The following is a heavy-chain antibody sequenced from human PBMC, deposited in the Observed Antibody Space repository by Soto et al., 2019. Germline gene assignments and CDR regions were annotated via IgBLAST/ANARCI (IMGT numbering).Heavy chain of an antibody. V-gene: IGHV1-69*02. D-gene: IGHD3-10*01. CDR3: ASSYGSGYRAFDH. CDR1: GDTVNFYS. Sequence: QVQLVQSGAEVKRPGSSVKVSCKASGDTVNFYSIKWVREAPGVGLEWVGRVNPILSMSNYAQRFQGRVTMTADKSTSTAYMELRSLRSEDTAIYYCASSYGSGYRAFDHWGQGALVTVSS. J-gene: IGHJ4*02. CDR2: VNPILSMS.